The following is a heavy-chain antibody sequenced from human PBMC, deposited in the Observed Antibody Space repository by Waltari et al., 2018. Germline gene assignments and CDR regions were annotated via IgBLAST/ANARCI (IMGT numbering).Heavy chain of an antibody. D-gene: IGHD3-10*01. CDR3: APLPGGSGQTFDY. Sequence: EVQLVQSGAEVKKPGATVKISCKASGYTFIDYFIHWVQQAPGKGLEWVGRIEPEDGETVYAEKFQGRVTITADTSTDTSYLELSSLRSDDTAVYYCAPLPGGSGQTFDYWGQGTLLTVSS. CDR2: IEPEDGET. J-gene: IGHJ4*02. V-gene: IGHV1-69-2*01. CDR1: GYTFIDYF.